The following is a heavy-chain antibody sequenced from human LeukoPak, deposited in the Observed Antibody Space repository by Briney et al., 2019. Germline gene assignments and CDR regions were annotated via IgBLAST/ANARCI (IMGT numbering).Heavy chain of an antibody. J-gene: IGHJ5*02. CDR2: ISSSGSTI. D-gene: IGHD6-19*01. V-gene: IGHV3-48*03. CDR1: GFTFSSYE. CDR3: ARGDSSGWYGFGWFDP. Sequence: GGSLRLSCAASGFTFSSYEMNWVRQAPGKGLEWVSYISSSGSTIYYADSVKGRFTISRDNAKNSLYLQMNSLRAEDTAVYYCARGDSSGWYGFGWFDPWGQGTLVTVSS.